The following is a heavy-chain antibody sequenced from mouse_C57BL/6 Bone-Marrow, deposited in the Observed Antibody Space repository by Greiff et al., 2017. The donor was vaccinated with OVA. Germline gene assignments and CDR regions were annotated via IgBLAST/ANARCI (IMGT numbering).Heavy chain of an antibody. J-gene: IGHJ4*01. D-gene: IGHD3-2*02. CDR2: IWRGGST. CDR1: GFSLTSYG. Sequence: VQLQESGPGLVQPSQSLSITCTVSGFSLTSYGVHWVRQSPGKGLEWLGVIWRGGSTDYNAAFMSRLSITKDNSKSQVFFKMNSLQADDTAIYYCAKKGAQAYYAMDYWGQGTSVTVSS. CDR3: AKKGAQAYYAMDY. V-gene: IGHV2-5*01.